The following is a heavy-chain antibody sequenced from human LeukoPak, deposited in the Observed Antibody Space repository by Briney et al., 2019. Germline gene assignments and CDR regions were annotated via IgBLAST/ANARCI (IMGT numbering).Heavy chain of an antibody. Sequence: GASVKVSCKASGYTFTGYYMHWVRQAPGQGLEWMGWINPNSGGTNYAQKFQGRVTMTRDTSVSTAYMELSRLRSDDTAVYYCARDRSSSWPLDYWGQGTLVTVSS. CDR3: ARDRSSSWPLDY. V-gene: IGHV1-2*02. J-gene: IGHJ4*02. CDR2: INPNSGGT. D-gene: IGHD6-6*01. CDR1: GYTFTGYY.